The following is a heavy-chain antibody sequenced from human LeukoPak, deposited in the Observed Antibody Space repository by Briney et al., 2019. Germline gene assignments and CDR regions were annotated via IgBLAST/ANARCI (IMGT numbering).Heavy chain of an antibody. V-gene: IGHV3-30*04. CDR1: GFTFSSYA. CDR3: ARDFITMIVVVDDAFDI. Sequence: PGRSLRLSCAASGFTFSSYAMHWVRQAPGKGLEWVAVISYDGSNKYYADSVKGRFTISRDNSKNTLYLQINSLRAEDTAVYYCARDFITMIVVVDDAFDIWGQGTMVTVSS. CDR2: ISYDGSNK. J-gene: IGHJ3*02. D-gene: IGHD3-22*01.